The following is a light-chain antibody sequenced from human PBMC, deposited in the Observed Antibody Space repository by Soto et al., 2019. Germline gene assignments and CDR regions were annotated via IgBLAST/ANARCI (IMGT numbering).Light chain of an antibody. J-gene: IGKJ4*01. CDR3: KRYYNAPFT. CDR2: AAS. V-gene: IGKV1-27*01. Sequence: DIQVTQYPSSLSASVGDRVTITCRASQGIKNYLAWYQQKPGEIPKLLIYAASTLESGIQPRFSGSGSGTDFTLTIKNLQPEDVATYYCKRYYNAPFTFGGGTKVDIK. CDR1: QGIKNY.